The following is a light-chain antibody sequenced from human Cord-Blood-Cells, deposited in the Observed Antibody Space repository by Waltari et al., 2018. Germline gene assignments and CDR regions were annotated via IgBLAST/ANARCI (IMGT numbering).Light chain of an antibody. V-gene: IGKV1-8*01. Sequence: AIRMTQSPSSFSESTGDRVTITCRAIQGISSYLAWYQQKPGKAPKLLIYAASTLQTGVPSRFSGSGSVTDFTLTISFLQSEDFATYYCQQYYSYPWTFGQGTKVEIK. CDR1: QGISSY. CDR2: AAS. J-gene: IGKJ1*01. CDR3: QQYYSYPWT.